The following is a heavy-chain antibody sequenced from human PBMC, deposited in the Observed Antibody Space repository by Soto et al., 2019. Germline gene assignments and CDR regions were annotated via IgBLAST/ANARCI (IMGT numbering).Heavy chain of an antibody. CDR3: ARTTVTTGRVYFDY. V-gene: IGHV4-38-2*01. Sequence: SETLSLTCSVSGYSISRGYYWGWIRQPPGKDLERLGSVFHGGNTYDNPSLKSPVTISLDTSKNQFSLRLASVTAADTALYYCARTTVTTGRVYFDYWGQGILVTVSS. CDR2: VFHGGNT. J-gene: IGHJ4*02. D-gene: IGHD4-17*01. CDR1: GYSISRGYY.